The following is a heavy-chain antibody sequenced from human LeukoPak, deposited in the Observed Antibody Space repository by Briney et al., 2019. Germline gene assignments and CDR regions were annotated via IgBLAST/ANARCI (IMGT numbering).Heavy chain of an antibody. J-gene: IGHJ3*01. D-gene: IGHD3-3*01. V-gene: IGHV3-66*01. CDR1: GFTFSDYY. Sequence: PGGSLRLSCAASGFTFSDYYMSWVRQAPGKGLEWVSVIYSGGATYYADSVKDRFIISRDNSDNTLYLQMNSLSVEDTAIYYCASTFRVVIAALDVWGQGTMVTVS. CDR2: IYSGGAT. CDR3: ASTFRVVIAALDV.